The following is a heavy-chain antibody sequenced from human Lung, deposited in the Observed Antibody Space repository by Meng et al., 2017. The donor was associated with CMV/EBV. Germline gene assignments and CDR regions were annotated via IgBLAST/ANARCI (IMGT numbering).Heavy chain of an antibody. CDR1: GGSISSSSYS. J-gene: IGHJ4*02. D-gene: IGHD1-14*01. CDR2: VVYSGTT. CDR3: ARHHHSPTFDY. V-gene: IGHV4-39*01. Sequence: QLQRQEPGPGLVKPSETLSLPCTVHGGSISSSSYSWAWIRQPPGEGLEWIGSVVYSGTTYYTSSLKSRVSISVDTSKNQFSLKLSSVTAADTAVYYCARHHHSPTFDYWGQGTLVTVSS.